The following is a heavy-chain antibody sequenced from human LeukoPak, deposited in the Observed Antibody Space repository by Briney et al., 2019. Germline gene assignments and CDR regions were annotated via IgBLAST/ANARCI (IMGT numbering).Heavy chain of an antibody. CDR1: GFTFSAYS. CDR2: IKKTGSET. J-gene: IGHJ4*02. D-gene: IGHD2-15*01. Sequence: GGSLRLSCAASGFTFSAYSMNWVRQAPGKGLEWVAYIKKTGSETYYVDSVKGRFTITRDNTRNSLFLQMYSLRAEDTAVYFCAREDGYCSGGNCYSYFDSWGQGTLVTVSA. CDR3: AREDGYCSGGNCYSYFDS. V-gene: IGHV3-7*01.